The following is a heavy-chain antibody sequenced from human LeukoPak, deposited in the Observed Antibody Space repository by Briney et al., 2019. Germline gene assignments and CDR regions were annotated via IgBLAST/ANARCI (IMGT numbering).Heavy chain of an antibody. D-gene: IGHD6-13*01. CDR3: ARVGYSSSWYVFDY. V-gene: IGHV4-34*01. Sequence: GSLRLSCAASGFTVSSNYMSWVRQPPGKGLEWIGEINHSGSTNYNPSLKSQVTISVDTSKNQFSLKLSSVTAADTAVYYCARVGYSSSWYVFDYWGQGTLVTVSS. CDR2: INHSGST. J-gene: IGHJ4*02. CDR1: GFTVSSNY.